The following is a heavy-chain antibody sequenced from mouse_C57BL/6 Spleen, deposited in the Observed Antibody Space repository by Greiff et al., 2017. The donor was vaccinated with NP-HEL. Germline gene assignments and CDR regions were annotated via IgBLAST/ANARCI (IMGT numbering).Heavy chain of an antibody. CDR1: GYTFTSYW. D-gene: IGHD1-1*01. J-gene: IGHJ4*01. V-gene: IGHV1-55*01. CDR2: IYPGSGST. CDR3: ARLPYYYGSSYAMDY. Sequence: QVQLQQPGAELVKPGASVKMSCKASGYTFTSYWITWVKQRPGQGLEWIGDIYPGSGSTNYNEKFKSKATLTVDTSSSTAYMQLSSLTSEDSAVYYCARLPYYYGSSYAMDYWGQGTSVTVSS.